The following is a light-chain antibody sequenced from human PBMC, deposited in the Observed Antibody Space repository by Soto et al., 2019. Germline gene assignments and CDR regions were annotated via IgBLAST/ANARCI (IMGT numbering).Light chain of an antibody. CDR3: QLFGRSPT. CDR2: GAL. Sequence: EIVLTQSPATLSLSPGERATLSCRASQSVVTSYLHWYQHKPGQAPRLLISGALTRATGVPDRFSGSGSGTDFTLTISRLEPEDCAVYYCQLFGRSPTFGPGTKVDIK. J-gene: IGKJ3*01. V-gene: IGKV3-20*01. CDR1: QSVVTSY.